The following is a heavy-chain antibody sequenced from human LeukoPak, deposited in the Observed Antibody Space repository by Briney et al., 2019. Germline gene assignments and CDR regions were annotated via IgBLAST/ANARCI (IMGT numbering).Heavy chain of an antibody. CDR3: AKDLDDFWSGYYPDAFDI. CDR1: GFTFGSYG. V-gene: IGHV3-30*02. CDR2: IRYDGSNK. D-gene: IGHD3-3*01. Sequence: GGSLRLSCAASGFTFGSYGMHWVRQAPGKGPEWVAFIRYDGSNKYYADSVKGRFTISRDNSKNTLYLQMNSLRPENTAVYYCAKDLDDFWSGYYPDAFDIWGQGTVVTVSS. J-gene: IGHJ3*02.